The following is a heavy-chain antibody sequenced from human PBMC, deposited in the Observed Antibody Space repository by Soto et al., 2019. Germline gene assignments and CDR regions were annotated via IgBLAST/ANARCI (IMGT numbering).Heavy chain of an antibody. V-gene: IGHV3-33*01. J-gene: IGHJ4*02. D-gene: IGHD6-13*01. Sequence: PGGALSLSCSGSGFTYSSYCMHWVRQAPGKGLEWVAVIWYDGSNKYYADSVKGRFTISRDNSKNTLYLQMNSLRAEDTAVYYCARDRLAAAGPKYYFDYWGQGTLVTVSS. CDR3: ARDRLAAAGPKYYFDY. CDR1: GFTYSSYC. CDR2: IWYDGSNK.